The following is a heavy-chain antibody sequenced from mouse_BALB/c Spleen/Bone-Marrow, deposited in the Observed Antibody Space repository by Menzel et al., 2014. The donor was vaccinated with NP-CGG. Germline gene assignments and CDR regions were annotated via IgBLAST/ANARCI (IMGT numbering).Heavy chain of an antibody. CDR3: ARLGDYGWFAY. CDR2: INPDSSTI. CDR1: GFDFSRYW. D-gene: IGHD2-4*01. V-gene: IGHV4-1*02. Sequence: EVQGVESGGGLVQPRGSLKLSCAASGFDFSRYWMSWVRQAPGKGLEWIGEINPDSSTINYTPSLKDKFIISRDNAKNTLYLQMSKVRSEDTALYYCARLGDYGWFAYWGQGTLVTVSA. J-gene: IGHJ3*01.